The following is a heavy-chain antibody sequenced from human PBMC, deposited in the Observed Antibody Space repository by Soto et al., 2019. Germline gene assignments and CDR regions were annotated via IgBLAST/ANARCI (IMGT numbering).Heavy chain of an antibody. D-gene: IGHD6-19*01. Sequence: QVQLVESGGGVVQPGRSLRVSCAASGFTFSIYAMHWVRQAPGTGLEWVAVISYDGTKTYYADSVKGRFTISRDNSKNTEYLQMNSLRDEDTAVDYCAKDRGPRRQWLIGPFDYWGQGTLVTVSP. CDR3: AKDRGPRRQWLIGPFDY. V-gene: IGHV3-30*18. CDR2: ISYDGTKT. J-gene: IGHJ4*02. CDR1: GFTFSIYA.